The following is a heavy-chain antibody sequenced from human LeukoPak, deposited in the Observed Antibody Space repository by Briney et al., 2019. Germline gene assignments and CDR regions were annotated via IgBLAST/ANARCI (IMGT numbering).Heavy chain of an antibody. CDR2: IYYSGST. Sequence: PSETLSLTCTVSGGSISSSSYYWGWIRQPPGKGLEWIGNIYYSGSTYYNPSLKSRVTISVDTSKNQFSLKLSSVTAADTAVYYCARRRYDASGYYPSRGRYFDYWGQGTLVTVSS. D-gene: IGHD3-22*01. V-gene: IGHV4-39*01. CDR3: ARRRYDASGYYPSRGRYFDY. J-gene: IGHJ4*02. CDR1: GGSISSSSYY.